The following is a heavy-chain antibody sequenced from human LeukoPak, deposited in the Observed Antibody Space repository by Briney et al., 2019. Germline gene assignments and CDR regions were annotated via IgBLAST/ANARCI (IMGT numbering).Heavy chain of an antibody. CDR2: ISSSGSTI. V-gene: IGHV3-11*01. CDR3: AREAQPNYYYGMDV. J-gene: IGHJ6*02. Sequence: GGSLRLSCAASGFTFSDYYMSWIRQAPGKGLEWVSYISSSGSTIYYADSVKGRFTISRDNAKNSLYLQMNSLRAEDTAVYYCAREAQPNYYYGMDVWGQGTTVTVSS. CDR1: GFTFSDYY.